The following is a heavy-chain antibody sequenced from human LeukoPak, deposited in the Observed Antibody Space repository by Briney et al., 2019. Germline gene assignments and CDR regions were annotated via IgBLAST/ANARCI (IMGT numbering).Heavy chain of an antibody. J-gene: IGHJ3*02. CDR1: GFTFSSYS. V-gene: IGHV3-21*01. CDR2: ISSSSSYI. Sequence: GGSLRLSCAASGFTFSSYSMNWVRQAPGKGLEWVSSISSSSSYIYYADSVKGRFTISRDNAKNSLYLQMNSLRAEDTAVYYCASSVKHDAFGIWGQGTMVTVSS. CDR3: ASSVKHDAFGI.